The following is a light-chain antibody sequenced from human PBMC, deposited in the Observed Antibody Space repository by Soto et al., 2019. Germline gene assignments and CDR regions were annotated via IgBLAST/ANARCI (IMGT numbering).Light chain of an antibody. J-gene: IGLJ2*01. CDR3: QTWGTGFQF. V-gene: IGLV4-69*01. CDR1: SGHSSYA. Sequence: QLVLTQSPSASASLGASVKLTCTLSSGHSSYAIAWHQKQPGKGPRYLMDLNNDGSHTKGDGIPDRFSGSSSGADRFLIFSSLQSEDEADYYCQTWGTGFQFFGGGTKLTVL. CDR2: LNNDGSH.